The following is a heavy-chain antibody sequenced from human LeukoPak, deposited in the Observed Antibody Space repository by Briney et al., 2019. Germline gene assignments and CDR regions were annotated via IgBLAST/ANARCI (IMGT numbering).Heavy chain of an antibody. CDR3: ARGNPGYSSSWYRRNWFDP. CDR2: IYYSGST. CDR1: GGSISSGGYY. D-gene: IGHD6-13*01. J-gene: IGHJ5*02. V-gene: IGHV4-31*03. Sequence: PSQTLSLTCTVSGGSISSGGYYWSWIRQHPGKGLEWIGYIYYSGSTYYNPSLKSRVTISVDTSKNQFSLKLSSVTAADTAVYYCARGNPGYSSSWYRRNWFDPWGQGTLVTVSS.